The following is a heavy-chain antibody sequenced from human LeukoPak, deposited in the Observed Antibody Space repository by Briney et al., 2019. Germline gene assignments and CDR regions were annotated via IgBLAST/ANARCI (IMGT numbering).Heavy chain of an antibody. D-gene: IGHD2-21*02. CDR1: GFTLRYYW. Sequence: PGGSLRLSCAASGFTLRYYWMAWVRQAPGKGLEWVANIKQDASEKYYVDSVRGRFTITRDNAKNSVYLQVNSLRAEDTALYYCARDTGDNFDYGGRGTLVTVFS. CDR3: ARDTGDNFDY. J-gene: IGHJ4*02. V-gene: IGHV3-7*01. CDR2: IKQDASEK.